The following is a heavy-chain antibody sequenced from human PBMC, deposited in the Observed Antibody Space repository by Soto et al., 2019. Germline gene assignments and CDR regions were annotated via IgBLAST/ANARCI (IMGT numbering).Heavy chain of an antibody. D-gene: IGHD3-3*01. J-gene: IGHJ6*03. CDR1: GYTFTSDD. CDR3: ARGLVINQFDFWSGARGFTQENYYMDV. Sequence: ASVKVSCKASGYTFTSDDINWVRQAPGQGLEWMGWANPNSGNTGYAQKFQGRLSMTTNTSTTTAYMELNSLKSDDSAVYFCARGLVINQFDFWSGARGFTQENYYMDVWGSGTTVTVSS. CDR2: ANPNSGNT. V-gene: IGHV1-8*01.